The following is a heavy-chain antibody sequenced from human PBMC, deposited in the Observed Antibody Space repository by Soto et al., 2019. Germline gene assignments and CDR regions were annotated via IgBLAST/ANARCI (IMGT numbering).Heavy chain of an antibody. CDR3: ASTVVGASGHTDFDH. CDR2: VHYSGGT. V-gene: IGHV4-39*01. CDR1: GGSITSSDYF. J-gene: IGHJ4*02. Sequence: QLQLQESGPGLVKPSETLSLTCTVSGGSITSSDYFWGWVRQSPGKGLEFVGSVHYSGGTYYMPALTSRVTVSLDTSKNQFSLRLRSVSAADTAVYYCASTVVGASGHTDFDHWGQGTLVTVSS. D-gene: IGHD2-15*01.